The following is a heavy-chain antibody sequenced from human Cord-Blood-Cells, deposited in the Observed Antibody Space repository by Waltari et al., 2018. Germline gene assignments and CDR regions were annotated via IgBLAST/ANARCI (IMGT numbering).Heavy chain of an antibody. CDR2: INHSGST. Sequence: QVQLQQWGAGLLKPSETLSLTCAVYGGSFSGYYWRWIRQPPGKGLEWIGEINHSGSTNYNPSFKSRVTISVDTSKNQFSLKLGSVTAADTAVYYCARRGDGDYRYYFDYWGQGTLVTVSS. CDR3: ARRGDGDYRYYFDY. CDR1: GGSFSGYY. J-gene: IGHJ4*02. D-gene: IGHD4-17*01. V-gene: IGHV4-34*01.